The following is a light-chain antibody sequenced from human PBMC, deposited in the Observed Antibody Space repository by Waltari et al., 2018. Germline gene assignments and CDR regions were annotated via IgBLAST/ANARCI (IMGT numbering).Light chain of an antibody. CDR3: QHYVRLPAT. CDR2: GAS. Sequence: EIELTQSPGTLSLSPGERATLFCRASQSIGKYLVWYQQKPGQAPRLLIYGASTRATGIPDRFSGGGSGTDFSLSITRLEPEDFAVYYCQHYVRLPATFGQGTTVEI. CDR1: QSIGKY. J-gene: IGKJ1*01. V-gene: IGKV3-20*01.